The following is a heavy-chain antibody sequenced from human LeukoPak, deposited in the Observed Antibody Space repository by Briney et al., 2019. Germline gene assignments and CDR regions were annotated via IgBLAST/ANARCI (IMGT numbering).Heavy chain of an antibody. CDR1: GLTFTSHT. J-gene: IGHJ4*02. CDR2: IQYDGSEK. CDR3: VKDLPVLHY. Sequence: GGSLRISCAASGLTFTSHTMNWVRQAPGKGLEWVAFIQYDGSEKVYADSVKGRFTISRDNSKNTLYLQMNGLRGDDTATYFCVKDLPVLHYWGQGTLVTVSS. V-gene: IGHV3-30*02. D-gene: IGHD2-2*01.